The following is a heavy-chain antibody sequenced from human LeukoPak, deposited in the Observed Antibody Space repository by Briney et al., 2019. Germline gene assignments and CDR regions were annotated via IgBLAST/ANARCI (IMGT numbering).Heavy chain of an antibody. D-gene: IGHD2-2*01. CDR1: GFTFSSYA. J-gene: IGHJ6*03. CDR2: ISGSGGST. CDR3: AKGNCSSTSCPNYYMDV. V-gene: IGHV3-23*01. Sequence: GGSLRLSCAASGFTFSSYAMSWVRQAPGKGLEWVSAISGSGGSTHYADSVKGRFTISRDNSKNTLYLQMNSLRAEDTAVYYCAKGNCSSTSCPNYYMDVWGKGTTVTVSS.